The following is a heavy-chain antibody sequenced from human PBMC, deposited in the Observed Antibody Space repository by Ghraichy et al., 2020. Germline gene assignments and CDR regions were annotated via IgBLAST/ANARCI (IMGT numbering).Heavy chain of an antibody. CDR2: ISSTSTYI. D-gene: IGHD6-13*01. CDR1: GFTFSTYS. J-gene: IGHJ6*02. CDR3: ARDTSAGTSYYYYGMDV. V-gene: IGHV3-21*01. Sequence: GGSLRLSCAASGFTFSTYSMNWVRQAPGKGLEWVSSISSTSTYIYYADSVKGRFTISRDNAKNSLYLQMNSLGAEDTAVYYCARDTSAGTSYYYYGMDVWGQGTTVTVSS.